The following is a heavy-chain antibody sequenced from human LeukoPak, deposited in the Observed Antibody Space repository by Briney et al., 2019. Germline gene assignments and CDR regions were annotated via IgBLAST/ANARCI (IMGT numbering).Heavy chain of an antibody. CDR2: IIPIFGTA. CDR3: ARDSGDIVVVPAALSAENWFDP. D-gene: IGHD2-2*01. Sequence: GASVKVSCKASGGTFSSYAISWVRQAPGQGLEWMGGIIPIFGTANYAQKFQGRVTITTDESTSTAYMELSSLRSEDTAVYYCARDSGDIVVVPAALSAENWFDPWGQGTLVTVSS. V-gene: IGHV1-69*05. CDR1: GGTFSSYA. J-gene: IGHJ5*02.